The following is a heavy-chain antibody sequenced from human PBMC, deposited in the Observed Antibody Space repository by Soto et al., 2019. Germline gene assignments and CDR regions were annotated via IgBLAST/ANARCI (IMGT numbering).Heavy chain of an antibody. D-gene: IGHD4-17*01. J-gene: IGHJ3*02. V-gene: IGHV1-69*05. Sequence: QVQLVQSGAEVKKPGSSVKVSCKASGGTFSSYAISWVRQAPGQGLEWMGGIIPIFGTPNYAQKFQGSVTITXXEXTXXTCMELGSLRSEDTAVYYCARLLTYGDYGPGAFDIWGQGTMVTVSS. CDR1: GGTFSSYA. CDR3: ARLLTYGDYGPGAFDI. CDR2: IIPIFGTP.